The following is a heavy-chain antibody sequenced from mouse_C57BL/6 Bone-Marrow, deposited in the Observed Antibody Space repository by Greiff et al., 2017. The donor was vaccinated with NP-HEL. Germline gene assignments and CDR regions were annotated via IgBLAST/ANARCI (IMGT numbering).Heavy chain of an antibody. CDR1: GFTFTDYY. J-gene: IGHJ1*03. D-gene: IGHD2-4*01. CDR2: IRNKANGYTT. Sequence: EVKLMESGGGLVQPGGSLSLSCAASGFTFTDYYMSWVRQPPGKALEWLGFIRNKANGYTTEYSASVKGRFTISRDNSHSILYLQMNALRAEDSATYYCARGPPESHYDRRSWYFDVWGTGTTVTVSS. CDR3: ARGPPESHYDRRSWYFDV. V-gene: IGHV7-3*01.